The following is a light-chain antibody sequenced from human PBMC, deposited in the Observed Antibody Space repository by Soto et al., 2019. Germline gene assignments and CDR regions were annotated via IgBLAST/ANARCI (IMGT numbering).Light chain of an antibody. CDR3: QQRTNWLT. Sequence: EIVLTQSPGTLSLSPGERGTLSCRASQSVSSNYLAWYQQKPGQAPRLLIYDASNRATGIPARFSGSGSGTDFTLTISSLEPEDFAVYYCQQRTNWLTFGPGTKVDIK. V-gene: IGKV3-11*01. J-gene: IGKJ3*01. CDR1: QSVSSNY. CDR2: DAS.